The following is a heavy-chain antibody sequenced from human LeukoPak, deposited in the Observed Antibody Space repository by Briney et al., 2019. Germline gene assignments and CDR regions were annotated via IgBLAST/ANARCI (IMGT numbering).Heavy chain of an antibody. Sequence: GGSLRLSCAASGFTFDDYAMHCVRQAPGKGLEWVSGISWNSGSIGYADSVKGRFTISRDNAKNSLYLQMNSLRAEDTALYYCAKEGDGPFDYWGQGTLVTVSS. V-gene: IGHV3-9*01. CDR1: GFTFDDYA. J-gene: IGHJ4*02. CDR2: ISWNSGSI. D-gene: IGHD5-24*01. CDR3: AKEGDGPFDY.